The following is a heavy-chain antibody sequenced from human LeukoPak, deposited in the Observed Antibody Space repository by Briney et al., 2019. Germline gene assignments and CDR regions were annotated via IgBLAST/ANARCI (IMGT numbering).Heavy chain of an antibody. D-gene: IGHD5-24*01. CDR2: IWYDGSNE. CDR1: GFTFRSHG. J-gene: IGHJ4*02. Sequence: GGSLRLSCAASGFTFRSHGMHWVRQAPGKGLEWVAVIWYDGSNEYYAESVQGRFTISRDNSKNTLSLQMNSLRAEDTAVYYCARVYGVGWLQWGLLDYWGQGTLVTASS. CDR3: ARVYGVGWLQWGLLDY. V-gene: IGHV3-33*01.